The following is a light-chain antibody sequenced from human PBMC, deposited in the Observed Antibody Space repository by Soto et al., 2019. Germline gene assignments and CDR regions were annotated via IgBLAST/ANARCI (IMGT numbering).Light chain of an antibody. CDR1: QSVSSN. V-gene: IGKV3-15*01. Sequence: EIVMTQSPATLSVSPGERATLSCRASQSVSSNLAWYQQKPGQAPRLLIYGASTRATGIAARFSGSGSGTDFTLTISTLQSEDFAVYYCQQYNNWPPSNTFGQGTWLEIK. CDR2: GAS. J-gene: IGKJ2*01. CDR3: QQYNNWPPSNT.